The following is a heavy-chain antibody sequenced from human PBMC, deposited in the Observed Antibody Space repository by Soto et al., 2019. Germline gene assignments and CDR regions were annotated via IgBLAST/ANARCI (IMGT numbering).Heavy chain of an antibody. CDR2: ISHTGST. V-gene: IGHV4-34*01. J-gene: IGHJ6*02. D-gene: IGHD3-22*01. CDR1: GGSFSGDY. Sequence: SETLSLTSAVYGGSFSGDYWTWIRQPPGKGLEWIGEISHTGSTNYSPSLKSRVTISIDTSKNPFSLKLTPVTAADTAVYYCARVPAPASAYYQVYRSSGMDVWGQGTTVTVSS. CDR3: ARVPAPASAYYQVYRSSGMDV.